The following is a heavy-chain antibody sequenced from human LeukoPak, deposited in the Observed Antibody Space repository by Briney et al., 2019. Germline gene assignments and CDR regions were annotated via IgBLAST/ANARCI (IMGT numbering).Heavy chain of an antibody. V-gene: IGHV4-31*03. Sequence: SQTLSLTCTVSGDSISSGANHWSWIRQHPGKGLEWIGYIFSSGSTYFNPSLKRRVAISLDTSKNQFSLKLTSVTAADAAVYYCARYYYDTGGYYHFFDYWGQGTLVAVSS. J-gene: IGHJ4*02. CDR3: ARYYYDTGGYYHFFDY. D-gene: IGHD3-22*01. CDR2: IFSSGST. CDR1: GDSISSGANH.